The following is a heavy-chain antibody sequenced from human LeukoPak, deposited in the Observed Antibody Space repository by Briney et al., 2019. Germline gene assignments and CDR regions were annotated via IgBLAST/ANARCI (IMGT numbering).Heavy chain of an antibody. V-gene: IGHV4-59*12. D-gene: IGHD3-22*01. CDR2: IYYSGSST. J-gene: IGHJ4*02. CDR3: ARDRYYYDSSGYYRFDY. Sequence: QSSETLSLTCTVSGGSISSYYWTWILQPPGGGLEGIGYIYYSGSSTYYNPSLNSRVTISVDTYKNQFSLKLSSVTAAETAVYYCARDRYYYDSSGYYRFDYWGQGTLVTVSS. CDR1: GGSISSYY.